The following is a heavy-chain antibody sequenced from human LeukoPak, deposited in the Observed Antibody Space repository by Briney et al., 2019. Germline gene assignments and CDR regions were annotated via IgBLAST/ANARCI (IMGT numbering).Heavy chain of an antibody. CDR1: GGTFSSYA. CDR3: ARTSSIAAYWFDP. V-gene: IGHV1-69*13. D-gene: IGHD6-6*01. J-gene: IGHJ5*02. CDR2: IIPIFGTA. Sequence: SVKVSCNASGGTFSSYAISWVRQAPGQGLEWMGGIIPIFGTANYAQKFQGRVTITADESTSTAYMELSSLRSEDTAVYYCARTSSIAAYWFDPWGQGTLVTVSS.